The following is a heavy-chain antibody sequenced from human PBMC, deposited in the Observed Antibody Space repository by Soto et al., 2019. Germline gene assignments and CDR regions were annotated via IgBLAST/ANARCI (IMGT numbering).Heavy chain of an antibody. V-gene: IGHV1-69*01. CDR3: AREDWGGDCSGYYYYGMDV. D-gene: IGHD2-21*02. J-gene: IGHJ6*02. Sequence: KVSCKASGGTFSSYAISWVRQAPGQGLEWMGGIIPIFGTANYAQKFQGRVTITADESTSTAYMELSSLRSEDTAVYYCAREDWGGDCSGYYYYGMDVWGQGTTVTVSS. CDR1: GGTFSSYA. CDR2: IIPIFGTA.